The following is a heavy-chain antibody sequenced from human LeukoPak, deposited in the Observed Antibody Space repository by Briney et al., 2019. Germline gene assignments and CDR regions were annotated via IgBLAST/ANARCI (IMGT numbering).Heavy chain of an antibody. Sequence: GGSLRLSCAASGFTFDDYGMSWVRHAPGKGLEWVSGINWNGGSTGYADSVKGRLTISRDNAKNSLYLQMNSLRAEDTALYYCASLHSLGGWFDPWGQGTLVTVSS. V-gene: IGHV3-20*04. CDR2: INWNGGST. CDR3: ASLHSLGGWFDP. J-gene: IGHJ5*02. CDR1: GFTFDDYG. D-gene: IGHD3-16*01.